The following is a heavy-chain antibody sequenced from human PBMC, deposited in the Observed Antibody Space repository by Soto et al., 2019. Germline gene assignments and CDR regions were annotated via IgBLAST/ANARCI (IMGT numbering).Heavy chain of an antibody. D-gene: IGHD3-16*01. CDR2: IVSDGTGT. V-gene: IGHV3-74*01. J-gene: IGHJ3*02. Sequence: EVQLVESGGGLVQPGESLRLSCAASGFTFSIYWMHWVRQAPGKGLEWVSRIVSDGTGTLYADSVKGRFTISRDNAKNTLYLQMNSLRAEDTAVYYCVRDDNRAGDGLDMWGQGTMVTVSS. CDR1: GFTFSIYW. CDR3: VRDDNRAGDGLDM.